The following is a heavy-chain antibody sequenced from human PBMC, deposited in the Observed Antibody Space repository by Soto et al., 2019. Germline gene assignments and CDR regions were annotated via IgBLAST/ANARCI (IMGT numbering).Heavy chain of an antibody. J-gene: IGHJ4*02. CDR1: GFTSSSYA. D-gene: IGHD3-9*01. CDR3: ATDSRNFGTGYTQRCTPFDY. V-gene: IGHV3-23*01. Sequence: GGSLRLSCAASGFTSSSYAMRWVRQAPGKGLECVSAISGSGGSTYYADSVKGRFTISRDNSKNTLYLQMNSLRAEDTAVYYCATDSRNFGTGYTQRCTPFDYWGQRPMVTVS. CDR2: ISGSGGST.